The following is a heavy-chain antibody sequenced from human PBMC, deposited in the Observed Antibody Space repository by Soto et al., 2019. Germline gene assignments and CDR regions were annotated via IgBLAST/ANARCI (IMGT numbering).Heavy chain of an antibody. CDR3: ARGRRAGRGYCSGGSCYDPRDYYYYGMDV. V-gene: IGHV1-69*01. Sequence: VKVSCKASGGTFSSYAISWVRQAPGQGLEWMGGIIPIFGTANYAQKFQGRVTITADESTSTAYMELSSLRSEDTAVYYCARGRRAGRGYCSGGSCYDPRDYYYYGMDVWGQGTTVTVSS. CDR1: GGTFSSYA. CDR2: IIPIFGTA. D-gene: IGHD2-15*01. J-gene: IGHJ6*02.